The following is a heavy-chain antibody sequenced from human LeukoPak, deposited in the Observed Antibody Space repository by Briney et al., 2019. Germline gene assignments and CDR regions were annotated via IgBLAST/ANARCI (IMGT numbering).Heavy chain of an antibody. CDR3: ARHFPRYSSGLPYYYYYMDV. J-gene: IGHJ6*03. Sequence: PSETLSLTCTVSGGSISSSSYYWGWIRQPPGKGLEWIGEINHSGSTNYNPSLKSRVTISVDTSKNQFSLKLSSVTAADTAVYYCARHFPRYSSGLPYYYYYMDVWGKGTTVTISS. D-gene: IGHD6-19*01. V-gene: IGHV4-39*01. CDR2: INHSGST. CDR1: GGSISSSSYY.